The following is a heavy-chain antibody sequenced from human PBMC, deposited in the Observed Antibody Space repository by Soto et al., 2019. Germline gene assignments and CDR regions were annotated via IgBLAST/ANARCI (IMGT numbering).Heavy chain of an antibody. J-gene: IGHJ4*02. CDR1: GFSLSTSGVG. Sequence: QITLKESVPTLVKPTQTLTLTCTFSGFSLSTSGVGVGWIRQPPGKALEWLALIYWDDYKRYSPSLKIRLTITKDTAKNQVVLTMTNMDPVDTATYYCAHLDTIADFDYWGQGTLVTVSS. CDR2: IYWDDYK. D-gene: IGHD1-1*01. V-gene: IGHV2-5*02. CDR3: AHLDTIADFDY.